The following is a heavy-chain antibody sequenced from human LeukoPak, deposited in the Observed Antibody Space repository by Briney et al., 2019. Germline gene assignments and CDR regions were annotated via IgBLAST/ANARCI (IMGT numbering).Heavy chain of an antibody. Sequence: GGSLRLSCAASGFTFSSYGMHWVRQAPGKGLEWVAFIRYDGSNKYYADSVKGRFTISRDNSKNTLYLQMNSLRAEDTAVYYCAVWYSGDTGAFDYWGQGTLVTVSS. D-gene: IGHD1-26*01. J-gene: IGHJ4*02. V-gene: IGHV3-30*02. CDR1: GFTFSSYG. CDR3: AVWYSGDTGAFDY. CDR2: IRYDGSNK.